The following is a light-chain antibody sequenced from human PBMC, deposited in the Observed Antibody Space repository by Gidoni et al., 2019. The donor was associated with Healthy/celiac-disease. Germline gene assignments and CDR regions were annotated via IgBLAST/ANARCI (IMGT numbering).Light chain of an antibody. V-gene: IGKV3-15*01. Sequence: VMPHSPAPLSVSPGERATLSCRASQSVSSNLAWYQHQPGQAPSLLIYGASTRATGIPARCSGSGSGTKFTLTISSLQSEDFSVYYCQKYNNWPPWTFGQGTKVEIK. CDR3: QKYNNWPPWT. CDR2: GAS. CDR1: QSVSSN. J-gene: IGKJ1*01.